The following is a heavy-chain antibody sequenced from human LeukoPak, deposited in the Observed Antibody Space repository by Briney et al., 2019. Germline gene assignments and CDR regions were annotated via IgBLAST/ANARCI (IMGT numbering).Heavy chain of an antibody. CDR3: AKDGRYSSSSTLAPNWFDP. CDR1: GFTFSDYY. J-gene: IGHJ5*02. V-gene: IGHV3-11*01. D-gene: IGHD6-13*01. Sequence: PGGSLRLSCAASGFTFSDYYMSWIRQAPGKGLEWVSYISSSGSTIYYADSVKGRFTISRDNAKNSLYLQMNSLGAEDTALYYCAKDGRYSSSSTLAPNWFDPWGQGTLVTVSS. CDR2: ISSSGSTI.